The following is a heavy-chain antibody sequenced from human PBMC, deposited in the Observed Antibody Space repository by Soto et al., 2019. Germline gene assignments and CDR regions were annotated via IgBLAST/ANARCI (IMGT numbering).Heavy chain of an antibody. V-gene: IGHV3-73*01. J-gene: IGHJ6*02. CDR2: IRSKANSYAT. CDR3: TRQKAVAGPNYYYGMDV. D-gene: IGHD6-19*01. Sequence: PGGSLRLSCAASGFTFSGSAMHWVRQASGKGLEWVGRIRSKANSYATAYAASVKGRFTISRDDSKNTAYLQMNSLKTEDTAVYYCTRQKAVAGPNYYYGMDVWGQGTTVTVSS. CDR1: GFTFSGSA.